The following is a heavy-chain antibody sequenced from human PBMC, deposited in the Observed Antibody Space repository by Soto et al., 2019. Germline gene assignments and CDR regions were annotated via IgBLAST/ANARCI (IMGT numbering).Heavy chain of an antibody. Sequence: GGSLRLSCAASGFTFSSYAMGWVRQGPGKGLEWVAVVSIGGSTHYADSVRGRFTISRDNSKNTLSLQMNSLTAEDTAVYFCAKRRGAGGHFDYWGQGTLVTVS. CDR1: GFTFSSYA. D-gene: IGHD2-15*01. J-gene: IGHJ4*02. CDR2: VSIGGST. CDR3: AKRRGAGGHFDY. V-gene: IGHV3-23*01.